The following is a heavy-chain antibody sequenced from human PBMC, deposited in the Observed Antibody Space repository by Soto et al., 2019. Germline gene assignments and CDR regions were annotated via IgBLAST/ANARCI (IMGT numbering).Heavy chain of an antibody. J-gene: IGHJ6*02. V-gene: IGHV1-3*01. D-gene: IGHD3-3*01. CDR1: GYTFTSYY. CDR3: ARGIRIMVFGGVQGTYGMDV. CDR2: INAGNGNT. Sequence: GASVKVSCKASGYTFTSYYMHWVRQAPGQRLEWMGWINAGNGNTKYSQKSQGRVTITRDTSASTAYMELSSLRSEDTAVYYCARGIRIMVFGGVQGTYGMDVWGQGTTVTVSS.